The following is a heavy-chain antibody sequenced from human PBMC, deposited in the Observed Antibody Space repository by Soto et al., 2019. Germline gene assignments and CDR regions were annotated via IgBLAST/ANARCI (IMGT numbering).Heavy chain of an antibody. D-gene: IGHD3-22*01. V-gene: IGHV1-18*01. Sequence: QVQLVQSGAEVKKPGASVKVSCKASGYTFTSYGISWVRQAPGQGLEWMGWISAYNGNTNYAQKLQGRVTMTTDTSTSTAYMELRSLRSDDTAVYYCARDYERTDPYYYYGMDVWGQGTTVTVSS. CDR2: ISAYNGNT. CDR3: ARDYERTDPYYYYGMDV. CDR1: GYTFTSYG. J-gene: IGHJ6*02.